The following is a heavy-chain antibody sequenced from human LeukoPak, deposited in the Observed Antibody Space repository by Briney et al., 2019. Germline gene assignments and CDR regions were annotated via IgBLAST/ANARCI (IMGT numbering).Heavy chain of an antibody. D-gene: IGHD3-10*01. CDR2: IIVSGCST. CDR3: AKGDFTYYYCSGIDY. Sequence: GGSLRLSCAASGFTFSSYAMSWVRQAPGKGLEWVSAIIVSGCSTYYAHSVKPLFPISTHNSNYTLYLQMNSLRAEDTALYYCAKGDFTYYYCSGIDYWGQGTLVTVSS. J-gene: IGHJ4*02. CDR1: GFTFSSYA. V-gene: IGHV3-23*01.